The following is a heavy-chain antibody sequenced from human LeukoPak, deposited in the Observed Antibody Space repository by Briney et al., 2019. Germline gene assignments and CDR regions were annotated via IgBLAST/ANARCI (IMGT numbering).Heavy chain of an antibody. D-gene: IGHD3-22*01. Sequence: SETLSLTCTVSGDSVSRSSYYSTWIRQPPGKGLEWIGYIYYIGSTNYNPSLRSRLTMSVDTSKNQFSLRLSSVIAADTAVYYCARYYDSTGSFDYWGQGTLVTVSS. V-gene: IGHV4-61*01. CDR2: IYYIGST. CDR1: GDSVSRSSYY. J-gene: IGHJ4*02. CDR3: ARYYDSTGSFDY.